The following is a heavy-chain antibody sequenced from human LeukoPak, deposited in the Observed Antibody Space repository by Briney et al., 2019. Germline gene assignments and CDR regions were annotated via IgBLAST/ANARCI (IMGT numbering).Heavy chain of an antibody. V-gene: IGHV3-30-3*01. J-gene: IGHJ4*02. CDR2: ISKDGSDK. Sequence: GGSLRLSCAASGFTFSDYAMHWVRQAPGKGLEWVAVISKDGSDKYYPGSVRGRFTISRDNSKNTIYLQMDSLRAEDTAIYYCAGDYWWNYDYWGQGILVTVSS. CDR3: AGDYWWNYDY. CDR1: GFTFSDYA. D-gene: IGHD1-7*01.